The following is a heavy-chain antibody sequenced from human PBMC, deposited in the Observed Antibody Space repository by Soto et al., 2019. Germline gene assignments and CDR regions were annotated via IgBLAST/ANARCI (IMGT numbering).Heavy chain of an antibody. CDR1: GGSFSGYY. D-gene: IGHD3-10*01. Sequence: SETLSLTCAVYGGSFSGYYWSWIRQPPGKGLEWIGEINHSGSTNYNPSLKSRVTISVDTSKNQFSLKLSSVTAADTAVYYCGRGLYYYGSGSSTRFDPWGQGTLVTVSS. V-gene: IGHV4-34*01. CDR3: GRGLYYYGSGSSTRFDP. J-gene: IGHJ5*02. CDR2: INHSGST.